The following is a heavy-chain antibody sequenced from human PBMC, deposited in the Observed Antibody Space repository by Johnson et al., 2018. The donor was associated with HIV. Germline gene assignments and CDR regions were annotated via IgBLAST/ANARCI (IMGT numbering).Heavy chain of an antibody. Sequence: QVLLVESGGGVVQPGRSLRLSCAASGFTFSSYAMHWVRQAPGKGLEWVAFIRYDGSNKYYADSVKGRFTISRDNSKNTMYLQMNSLRAEDTAVYYCAREDSSGYFDGFDVWVQGTMVTVSS. D-gene: IGHD3-22*01. V-gene: IGHV3-30-3*01. CDR2: IRYDGSNK. CDR3: AREDSSGYFDGFDV. J-gene: IGHJ3*01. CDR1: GFTFSSYA.